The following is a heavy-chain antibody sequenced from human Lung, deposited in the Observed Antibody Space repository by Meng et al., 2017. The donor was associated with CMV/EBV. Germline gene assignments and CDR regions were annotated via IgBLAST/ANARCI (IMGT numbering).Heavy chain of an antibody. Sequence: VLLWTPGSELKKPGASVKVSCKASGYTFTSYAMNWVRQAPGQGLEWMGWINTNTGNPTYAQGFTGRFVFSLDTSVSTAYLQISSLKAADTAVYYCARLYCSGGSCYTIDYWGQGTLVTVSS. D-gene: IGHD2-15*01. CDR3: ARLYCSGGSCYTIDY. CDR1: GYTFTSYA. V-gene: IGHV7-4-1*02. J-gene: IGHJ4*02. CDR2: INTNTGNP.